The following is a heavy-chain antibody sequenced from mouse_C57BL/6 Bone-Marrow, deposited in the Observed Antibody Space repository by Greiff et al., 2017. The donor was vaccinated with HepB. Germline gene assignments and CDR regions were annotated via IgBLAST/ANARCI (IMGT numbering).Heavy chain of an antibody. V-gene: IGHV1-69*01. J-gene: IGHJ2*01. Sequence: QVQLQQPGTELVKPGASVKLSCKASGYTFTSYWMHWVKQRPGQGLEWIGEIDPSDSYTNYNQKFKGKSTLTVDKSSSTAYMQLSSLTSEDSAVYYCAFITTDFFDYWGQGTTLTVSS. CDR1: GYTFTSYW. CDR2: IDPSDSYT. D-gene: IGHD1-1*01. CDR3: AFITTDFFDY.